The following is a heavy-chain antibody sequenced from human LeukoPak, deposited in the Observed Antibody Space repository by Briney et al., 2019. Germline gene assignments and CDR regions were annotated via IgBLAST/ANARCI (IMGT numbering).Heavy chain of an antibody. CDR2: IPGSGSSI. D-gene: IGHD2-2*01. CDR1: GFSFGGYA. Sequence: PGGSLRLSCAASGFSFGGYAMNWVRQAPGKGLERVSSIPGSGSSIYYADSVKGRFTISRDNSKNTLYLQMNSLRAEDTAIYYCAKRYCGSTSCPSPFYFFDYWGQGTLVTVSS. J-gene: IGHJ4*02. CDR3: AKRYCGSTSCPSPFYFFDY. V-gene: IGHV3-23*01.